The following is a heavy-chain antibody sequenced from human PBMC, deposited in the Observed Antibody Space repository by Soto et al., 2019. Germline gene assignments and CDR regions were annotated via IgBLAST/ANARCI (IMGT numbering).Heavy chain of an antibody. D-gene: IGHD3-10*01. J-gene: IGHJ5*02. Sequence: GGSLRLSCAASGFTFSSYGMHWVRQAPGKGLEWVAVISKDESVKYYADSVKGRFTISRDNSKNTLYLQMNSLRAEDTAVYYCAKERRLCLGESPFDPGGQGTLVTVSS. V-gene: IGHV3-30*18. CDR1: GFTFSSYG. CDR3: AKERRLCLGESPFDP. CDR2: ISKDESVK.